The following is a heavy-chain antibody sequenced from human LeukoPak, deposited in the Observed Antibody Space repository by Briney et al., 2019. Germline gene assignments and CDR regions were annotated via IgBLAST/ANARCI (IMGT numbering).Heavy chain of an antibody. J-gene: IGHJ3*02. CDR1: GGSVNSDSYY. CDR3: ARDAGRGQSWLFDI. D-gene: IGHD3-22*01. V-gene: IGHV4-61*10. CDR2: IYTSGST. Sequence: SETLSLTCTVSGGSVNSDSYYWSWIRQPAGKGLEWIGRIYTSGSTNYNPSLKSRVIISVDTSKNQFSLKLSSVTAADTAVYYCARDAGRGQSWLFDIWGQGTMVTVSS.